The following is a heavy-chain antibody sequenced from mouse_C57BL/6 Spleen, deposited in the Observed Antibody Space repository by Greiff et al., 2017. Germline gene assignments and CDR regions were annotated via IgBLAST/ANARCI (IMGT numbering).Heavy chain of an antibody. J-gene: IGHJ1*03. D-gene: IGHD3-1*01. V-gene: IGHV1-18*01. CDR3: ARRGSLIDWYFDV. CDR2: INPNHGGT. Sequence: EVQLQQSGPELVKPGASVKIPCKASGYTFTDYNMDWVKQSHGKSLEWIGDINPNHGGTIYNQKFKGKATLTVDKSSSTAYMELRSLTSEDTAVYYCARRGSLIDWYFDVWGTGTTVTVSS. CDR1: GYTFTDYN.